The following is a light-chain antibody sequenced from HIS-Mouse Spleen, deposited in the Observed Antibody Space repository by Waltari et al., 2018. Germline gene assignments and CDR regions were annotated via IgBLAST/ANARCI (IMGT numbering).Light chain of an antibody. CDR2: EVS. CDR1: SSDVGSYNR. Sequence: QSALTQPPSVSGSPGQSVTISCTGTSSDVGSYNRVSWYQQPPGTAPKIMIYEVSNRPPGVPDRFSGSKSGNTASLTISGLQAEDEADYYCSSYTSSSTVFGTGTKVTVL. J-gene: IGLJ1*01. V-gene: IGLV2-18*02. CDR3: SSYTSSSTV.